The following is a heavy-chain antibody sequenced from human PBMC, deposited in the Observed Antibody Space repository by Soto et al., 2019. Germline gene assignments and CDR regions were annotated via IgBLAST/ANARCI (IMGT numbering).Heavy chain of an antibody. D-gene: IGHD6-19*01. J-gene: IGHJ5*02. Sequence: PSETLSLTCSVSGGSINSSSHFWGWIRQPPGKGLEWIGSIYHSGITYYDPSLKSRVTISVDTSKNQFSLKLTSVTAADTAVYYCARGSIGVAATNCFDPWGQGTLVTVSS. V-gene: IGHV4-39*01. CDR1: GGSINSSSHF. CDR2: IYHSGIT. CDR3: ARGSIGVAATNCFDP.